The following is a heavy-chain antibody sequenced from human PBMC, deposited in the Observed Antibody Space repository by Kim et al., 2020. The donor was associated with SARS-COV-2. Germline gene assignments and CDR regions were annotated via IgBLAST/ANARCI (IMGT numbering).Heavy chain of an antibody. Sequence: SETLSLTCSVSGGSINRCNYYWAWFRQPPGRGLEWIGSIHYSGAIYTNPPLKTQVIISVDKSKNQFALRFYSVTAAASAVYFCAKPRIQVSGAVDFWGKGTLISISS. V-gene: IGHV4-39*01. CDR1: GGSINRCNYY. D-gene: IGHD5-18*01. CDR3: AKPRIQVSGAVDF. J-gene: IGHJ4*02. CDR2: IHYSGAI.